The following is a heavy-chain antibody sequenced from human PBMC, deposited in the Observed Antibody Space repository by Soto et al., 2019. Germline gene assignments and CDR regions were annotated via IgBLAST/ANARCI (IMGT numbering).Heavy chain of an antibody. CDR2: VSWDSINI. Sequence: VQLVESGGGLVQPGRSLRLSCAVSGLPFDDYAMHWVRQAPGKGLEWVAGVSWDSINIGYADSVKGRFTISRDNAKSSLYLQMNSLRAEDTALYYCAKGHYDSSAYFNWFDFWGQGTLVTVSS. CDR1: GLPFDDYA. V-gene: IGHV3-9*01. D-gene: IGHD3-22*01. J-gene: IGHJ5*01. CDR3: AKGHYDSSAYFNWFDF.